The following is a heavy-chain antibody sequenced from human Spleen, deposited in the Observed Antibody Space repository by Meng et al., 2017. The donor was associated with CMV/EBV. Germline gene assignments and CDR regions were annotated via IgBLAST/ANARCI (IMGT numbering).Heavy chain of an antibody. D-gene: IGHD2-15*01. V-gene: IGHV1-18*01. CDR2: ISGHNGRT. J-gene: IGHJ5*02. CDR1: GYSFTNYV. CDR3: ARDYDDIEGDEYDCFDP. Sequence: ASVKVSCKASGYSFTNYVISWVRQAPGQGLEWMGWISGHNGRTTYAQSFQGRLTMTTDTSTSTAYRELRNLRSDETAVYFCARDYDDIEGDEYDCFDPWGQGTLVTVSS.